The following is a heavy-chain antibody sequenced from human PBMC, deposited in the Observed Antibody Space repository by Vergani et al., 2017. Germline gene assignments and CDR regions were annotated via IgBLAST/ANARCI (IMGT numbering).Heavy chain of an antibody. D-gene: IGHD4-17*01. V-gene: IGHV1-69-2*01. CDR1: GYTFTDHY. J-gene: IGHJ6*02. CDR2: VDPEDGET. Sequence: EVQLVQYGAEVMKPGATMKISCKVSGYTFTDHYMHWVKQAPGKGLEWMGLVDPEDGETIYAEKFKGRVTIAADTSTDTAHLELSSLRSEDTAVYYCATPQTVTTGGMEVWGQGTTVIVSS. CDR3: ATPQTVTTGGMEV.